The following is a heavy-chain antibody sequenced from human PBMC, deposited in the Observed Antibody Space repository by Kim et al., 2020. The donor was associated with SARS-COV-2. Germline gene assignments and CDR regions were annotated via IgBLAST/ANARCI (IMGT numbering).Heavy chain of an antibody. Sequence: DVNITTYADSVKGRFTISRDNAKNTLYMQMNSLRAEDTAVYYCVRDSSATYWGQGTLVTVSS. CDR2: DVNIT. CDR3: VRDSSATY. J-gene: IGHJ4*02. V-gene: IGHV3-74*01.